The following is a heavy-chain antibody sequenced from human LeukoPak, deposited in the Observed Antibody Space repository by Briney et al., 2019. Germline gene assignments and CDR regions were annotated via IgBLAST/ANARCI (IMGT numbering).Heavy chain of an antibody. D-gene: IGHD5-18*01. CDR2: IIPIFGTA. Sequence: GASVKVSCKASGGTFSSYAISWVRQAPGRGLEWMGRIIPIFGTANYAQKFQGRVAITTDESTSTAYMELSSLRSEDTAVYYCARSGYSYGGQIDYWGQGTLVTVSS. CDR1: GGTFSSYA. CDR3: ARSGYSYGGQIDY. J-gene: IGHJ4*02. V-gene: IGHV1-69*05.